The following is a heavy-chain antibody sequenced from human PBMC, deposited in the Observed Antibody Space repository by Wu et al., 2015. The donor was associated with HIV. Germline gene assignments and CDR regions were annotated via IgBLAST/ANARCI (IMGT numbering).Heavy chain of an antibody. CDR3: ARNTDSVATSLYSLGV. CDR2: INPLFGTT. V-gene: IGHV1-69*05. CDR1: GDGFTSYA. Sequence: QAQLVQFGADMKKPGSSVKVTCKASGDGFTSYAVSWVRQAPGQGLERMGGINPLFGTTKHSQKFQDRLTFTTDESKTTAYMELSSLRSEDTAVYYCARNTDSVATSLYSLGVWGQGTTVTVSS. D-gene: IGHD5-12*01. J-gene: IGHJ6*02.